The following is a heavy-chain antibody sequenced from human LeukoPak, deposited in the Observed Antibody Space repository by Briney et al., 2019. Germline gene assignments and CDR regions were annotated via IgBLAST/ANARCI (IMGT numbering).Heavy chain of an antibody. V-gene: IGHV1-8*01. CDR2: MNPNSGAT. D-gene: IGHD3-16*01. CDR1: GYTFTSHD. J-gene: IGHJ6*02. Sequence: DSVKVSCKASGYTFTSHDFNWVRQATGQGLEWMGWMNPNSGATGYAQKFQGRVTMTRDTSLNTAYMELSSLRSEDTAMYYCARSNPGYASLWGDYYYGMDVWGQGTTVTVSS. CDR3: ARSNPGYASLWGDYYYGMDV.